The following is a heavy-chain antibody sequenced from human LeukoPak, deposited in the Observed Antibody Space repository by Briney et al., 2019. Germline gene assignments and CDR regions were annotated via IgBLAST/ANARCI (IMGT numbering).Heavy chain of an antibody. CDR2: INHSGST. CDR3: ASRGTGVTFDY. Sequence: SETLSLTCAVYGGSFSGYYWGWIRQPPGKGLEWIGEINHSGSTNYNPSLKSRVTISVDTSKNQFSLKLSSVTAADTAVYYCASRGTGVTFDYWGQGTLVTVSS. J-gene: IGHJ4*02. V-gene: IGHV4-34*01. D-gene: IGHD3/OR15-3a*01. CDR1: GGSFSGYY.